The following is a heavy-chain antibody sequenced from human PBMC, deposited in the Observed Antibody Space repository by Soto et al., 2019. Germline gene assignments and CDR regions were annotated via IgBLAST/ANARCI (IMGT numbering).Heavy chain of an antibody. CDR3: VRDFIGALDY. Sequence: RSLTCVVSGASIRTSYWSWVRQPAGKRLQWFGRIFADGTTNSSPSQKGRVRMTIDKSQNQISLQLASVTAAETATYYCVRDFIGALDYWGQGAQVTVSS. CDR2: IFADGTT. V-gene: IGHV4-4*07. J-gene: IGHJ4*02. D-gene: IGHD3-16*01. CDR1: GASIRTSY.